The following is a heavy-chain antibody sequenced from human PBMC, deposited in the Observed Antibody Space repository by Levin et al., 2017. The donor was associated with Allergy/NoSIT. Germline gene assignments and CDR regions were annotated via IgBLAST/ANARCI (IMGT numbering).Heavy chain of an antibody. Sequence: GGSLRLSCAASGFTFSSYAMHWVRQAPGKGLEWVAVISYDGSNKYYADSVKGRFTISRDNSKNTLYLQMNSLRAEDTAVYYCARERVAADDDAFDIWGQGTMVTVSS. V-gene: IGHV3-30-3*01. J-gene: IGHJ3*02. CDR1: GFTFSSYA. CDR2: ISYDGSNK. D-gene: IGHD6-13*01. CDR3: ARERVAADDDAFDI.